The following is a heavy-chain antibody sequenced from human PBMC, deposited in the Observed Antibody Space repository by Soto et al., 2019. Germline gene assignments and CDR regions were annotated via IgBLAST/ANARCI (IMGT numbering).Heavy chain of an antibody. Sequence: GGSLRLSCAAPGFTFSNYAMSWVRQAPGKGLEWVSVITGGGGNTYYADSVKGRLTISRDNSKNTLYLQMNSLRADDTAVYYCAKRVGAHGWFDYWGQGTLVAVSS. CDR1: GFTFSNYA. V-gene: IGHV3-23*01. J-gene: IGHJ4*02. CDR3: AKRVGAHGWFDY. D-gene: IGHD1-26*01. CDR2: ITGGGGNT.